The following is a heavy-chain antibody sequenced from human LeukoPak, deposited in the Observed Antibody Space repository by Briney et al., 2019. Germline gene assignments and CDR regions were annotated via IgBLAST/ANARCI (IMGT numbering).Heavy chain of an antibody. D-gene: IGHD1-26*01. CDR2: INPNSGGT. CDR3: ARDLLQTAVGAAERNY. V-gene: IGHV1-2*02. Sequence: ASVKVSCKASGYTFTGYYMHWARQAPGQGLEWMGWINPNSGGTNYAQKFQGRVTMTRDTSISTAYMELSRLRSDDTAVYYCARDLLQTAVGAAERNYWGQGTLVTVSS. J-gene: IGHJ4*02. CDR1: GYTFTGYY.